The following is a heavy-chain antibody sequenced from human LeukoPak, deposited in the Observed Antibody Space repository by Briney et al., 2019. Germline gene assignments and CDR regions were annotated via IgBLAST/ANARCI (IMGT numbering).Heavy chain of an antibody. J-gene: IGHJ3*01. V-gene: IGHV3-33*01. Sequence: GGSLRLSCAASGFTFSSYGMHWVRQAPGKGLEWVAVIWFDGSNKYYADSVKGRFTISRDNSKNTLNLQMNSLRAEDTALYYCARRVGDYGAAFDVWGRGTMVTVSS. D-gene: IGHD4-17*01. CDR2: IWFDGSNK. CDR1: GFTFSSYG. CDR3: ARRVGDYGAAFDV.